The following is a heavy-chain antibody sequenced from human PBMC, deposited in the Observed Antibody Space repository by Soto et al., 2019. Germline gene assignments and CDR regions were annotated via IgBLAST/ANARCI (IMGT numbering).Heavy chain of an antibody. D-gene: IGHD1-26*01. CDR1: GGTFSSYA. CDR2: IIPIFGTA. Sequence: SVKVSCKASGGTFSSYAISWVRQAPGQGLEWMGGIIPIFGTASYAQKFQGRVTITADESTSTAYMELSSLRSEDTAVYYCARDPGRTNGMDVWGQGTTVTVSS. CDR3: ARDPGRTNGMDV. V-gene: IGHV1-69*13. J-gene: IGHJ6*02.